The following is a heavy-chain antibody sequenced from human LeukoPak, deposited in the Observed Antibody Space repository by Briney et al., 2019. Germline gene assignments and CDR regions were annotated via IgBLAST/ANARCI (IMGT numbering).Heavy chain of an antibody. D-gene: IGHD6-19*01. V-gene: IGHV1-2*02. Sequence: ASVKVSCKASGYTFTGYYMHWVRQAPGQGLEWMGWINPNSGGTNYAQKFQGRVTMTRDTSISTAYMELSRLRSEDTAVYYCARGRAGIAVAGPDFDIWGQGTMVTVSS. J-gene: IGHJ3*02. CDR2: INPNSGGT. CDR3: ARGRAGIAVAGPDFDI. CDR1: GYTFTGYY.